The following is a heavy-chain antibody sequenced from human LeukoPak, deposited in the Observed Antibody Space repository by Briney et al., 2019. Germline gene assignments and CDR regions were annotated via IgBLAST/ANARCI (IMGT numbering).Heavy chain of an antibody. CDR2: IYYAGTT. V-gene: IGHV4-59*01. Sequence: ASETLSLTCTVSGASFSSYYWSWIRQPPGKGLEWIAYIYYAGTTDYNPSLKSRVTISVDTSKNQFSLKLTSLIAADTAVYYCARGPTYGSGSGFDYWGQGTLVTVSS. J-gene: IGHJ4*02. D-gene: IGHD3-10*01. CDR3: ARGPTYGSGSGFDY. CDR1: GASFSSYY.